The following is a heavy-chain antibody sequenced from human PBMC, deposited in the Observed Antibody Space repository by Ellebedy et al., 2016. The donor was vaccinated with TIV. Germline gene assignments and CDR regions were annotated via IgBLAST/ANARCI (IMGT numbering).Heavy chain of an antibody. D-gene: IGHD5-12*01. J-gene: IGHJ4*02. CDR2: IYHSGST. Sequence: SETLSLTCAVSGGSISSGGYSWSWIRQPPGKGLEWIGYIYHSGSTYYNPSLKSRVTISVDTSKNQFSLKLSSVTAADTAVYYCAREAAVRGYEAYWGQGTLVTVSS. CDR3: AREAAVRGYEAY. CDR1: GGSISSGGYS. V-gene: IGHV4-30-2*05.